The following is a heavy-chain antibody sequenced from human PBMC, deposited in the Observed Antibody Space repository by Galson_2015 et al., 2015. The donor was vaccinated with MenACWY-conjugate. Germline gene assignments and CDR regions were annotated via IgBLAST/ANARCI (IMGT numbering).Heavy chain of an antibody. Sequence: QSGAEVKKPGESLRISCKGSGYSFTRYWISWVRQMPGKGLEWMGRIDPSDSYTNDSPSFQGHVAISADNSISTAYLQWSSLKASDTAMYYCARLGDWYSDLWGRGTLVTVSS. J-gene: IGHJ2*01. CDR1: GYSFTRYW. CDR2: IDPSDSYT. V-gene: IGHV5-10-1*01. D-gene: IGHD7-27*01. CDR3: ARLGDWYSDL.